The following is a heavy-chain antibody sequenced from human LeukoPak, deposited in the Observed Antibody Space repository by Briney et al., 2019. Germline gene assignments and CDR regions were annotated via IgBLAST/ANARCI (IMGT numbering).Heavy chain of an antibody. CDR1: GGSFSGYY. CDR2: INHSGST. CDR3: ARGSRRYGSGSYLSWFDP. V-gene: IGHV4-34*01. Sequence: PSETLSLTCAVYGGSFSGYYWSWIRQPPGKGLEWIGEINHSGSTNYNPSLKSRVTISVDTSKSQFSLKLSSVTAADTAVYYRARGSRRYGSGSYLSWFDPWGQGTLVTVSS. D-gene: IGHD3-10*01. J-gene: IGHJ5*02.